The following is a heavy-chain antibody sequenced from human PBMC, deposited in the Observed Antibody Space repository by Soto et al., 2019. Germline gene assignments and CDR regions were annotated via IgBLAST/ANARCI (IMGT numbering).Heavy chain of an antibody. J-gene: IGHJ4*01. D-gene: IGHD6-19*01. CDR2: ISYDGTNK. Sequence: PGGSLRLSCAASGFMFSAYAMLWVRQAPGKGLEWVAAISYDGTNKYYADSIKGRFTISRDNSANTLFLQVNSLRREDTAMYYCARDPSPYTSGWYGIDFWGHGTLVTGSS. CDR3: ARDPSPYTSGWYGIDF. CDR1: GFMFSAYA. V-gene: IGHV3-30*04.